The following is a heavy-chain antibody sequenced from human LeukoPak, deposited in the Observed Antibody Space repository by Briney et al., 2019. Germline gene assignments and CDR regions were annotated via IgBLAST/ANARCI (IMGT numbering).Heavy chain of an antibody. CDR2: VNQSGST. Sequence: TSETLSLTCAVYGASFSRDYWSWIRQPPGKGLEWIGEVNQSGSTKYNPSLKSRVTMSVDTSKNQFSLKLSSVTAADTAVYYCARDEGYYDSSGYYFDYWGQGTLVTVSS. CDR3: ARDEGYYDSSGYYFDY. J-gene: IGHJ4*02. CDR1: GASFSRDY. V-gene: IGHV4-34*01. D-gene: IGHD3-22*01.